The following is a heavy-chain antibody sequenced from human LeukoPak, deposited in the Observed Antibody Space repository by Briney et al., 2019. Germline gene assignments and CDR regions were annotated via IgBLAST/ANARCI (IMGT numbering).Heavy chain of an antibody. CDR2: IYWYDDK. CDR3: AHSESSSWTNWFDP. V-gene: IGHV2-5*01. D-gene: IGHD6-13*01. CDR1: GVSLSTSGVG. Sequence: SGPTRVNPTQTLTLTCTFSGVSLSTSGVGVGWVRQPPGKALEWLALIYWYDDKRYSPSLKSRLTITKDTSKNKVVLTMTNMDPVDTATYYCAHSESSSWTNWFDPWGQGTLVTVSS. J-gene: IGHJ5*02.